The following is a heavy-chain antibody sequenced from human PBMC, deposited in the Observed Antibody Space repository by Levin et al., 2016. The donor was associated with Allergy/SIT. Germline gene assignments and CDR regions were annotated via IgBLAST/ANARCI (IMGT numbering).Heavy chain of an antibody. CDR3: AKPLNSVITANFES. CDR1: GFTFSRYG. CDR2: ISGDSDTT. Sequence: GESLKISCAVSGFTFSRYGMGWVRQAPGKGLECVSVISGDSDTTYYADSVKGRFAISRDNSKSTLYLQMNSLRAEDTAVYYCAKPLNSVITANFESWGQGTLVTVSS. D-gene: IGHD2/OR15-2a*01. V-gene: IGHV3-23*01. J-gene: IGHJ4*02.